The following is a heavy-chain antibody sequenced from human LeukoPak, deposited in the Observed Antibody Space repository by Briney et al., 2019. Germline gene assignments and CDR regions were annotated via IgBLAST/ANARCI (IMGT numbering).Heavy chain of an antibody. J-gene: IGHJ6*02. Sequence: ASVKVSCKASGFTFTSSAMQWVRQARGQRLEWIGWIVVGSGNTNYAQKFQERVTITRDMSTSTAYMELSSLRSEDTAVYYCAAGGYGDYVFGYYYGMDVWGQGTTVTVSS. CDR1: GFTFTSSA. CDR3: AAGGYGDYVFGYYYGMDV. D-gene: IGHD4-17*01. V-gene: IGHV1-58*02. CDR2: IVVGSGNT.